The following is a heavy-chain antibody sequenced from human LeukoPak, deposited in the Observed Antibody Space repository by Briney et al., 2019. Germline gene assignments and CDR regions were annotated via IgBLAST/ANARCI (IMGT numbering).Heavy chain of an antibody. J-gene: IGHJ4*02. D-gene: IGHD6-19*01. V-gene: IGHV3-53*01. Sequence: PGGSLRLSCAASGFTVSSNYMSWVRQAPGKGLEWVSVIYSGGSTYYADSVKGRFTISRDNSKNTLYLQMNSLRAEDTAVYYCARGGQWLVPYLFDYWGQGTLVTVSS. CDR3: ARGGQWLVPYLFDY. CDR2: IYSGGST. CDR1: GFTVSSNY.